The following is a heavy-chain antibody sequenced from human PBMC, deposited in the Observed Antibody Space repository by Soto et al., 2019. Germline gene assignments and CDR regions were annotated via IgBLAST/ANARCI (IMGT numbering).Heavy chain of an antibody. Sequence: GGSLRLSCAASGFTFSSYAMHWVRQAPGKGLEWVAVISYDGSNKYYADSVKGRFTISRDNSKNTLYLQMNSLRAEDTAVYYCARDGGGYLGGFDYWGQGTLVTVSS. CDR1: GFTFSSYA. D-gene: IGHD1-26*01. V-gene: IGHV3-30-3*01. CDR2: ISYDGSNK. J-gene: IGHJ4*02. CDR3: ARDGGGYLGGFDY.